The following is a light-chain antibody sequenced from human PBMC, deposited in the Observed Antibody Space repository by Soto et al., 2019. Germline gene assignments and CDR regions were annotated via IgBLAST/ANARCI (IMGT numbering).Light chain of an antibody. CDR2: EDT. Sequence: QSVLTQPPSAPGSPGQSVTISCTGTSSDVGGYNSVSWYQQHPGKAPKLMIYEDTKRPSGVPDRFSGSKSGNTASLTISGLQAEDEADYYCSSYGGIHNLLFGEGTKLTVL. CDR3: SSYGGIHNLL. CDR1: SSDVGGYNS. V-gene: IGLV2-8*01. J-gene: IGLJ2*01.